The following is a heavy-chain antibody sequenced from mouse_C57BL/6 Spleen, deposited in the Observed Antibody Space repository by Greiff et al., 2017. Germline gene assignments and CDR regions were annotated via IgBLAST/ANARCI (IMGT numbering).Heavy chain of an antibody. CDR1: GFTFSSYA. CDR2: ISDGVSYT. CDR3: ARTGTIDWYFDV. Sequence: EVKLVESGGGLVKPGGSLKLSCAASGFTFSSYAMSWVRQTPEKRLEWVATISDGVSYTYYPDNVKGRFTISRDNAKNNLYLQMSHLKSEDKAMYYCARTGTIDWYFDVWGTGTTVTVSS. V-gene: IGHV5-4*03. D-gene: IGHD4-1*01. J-gene: IGHJ1*03.